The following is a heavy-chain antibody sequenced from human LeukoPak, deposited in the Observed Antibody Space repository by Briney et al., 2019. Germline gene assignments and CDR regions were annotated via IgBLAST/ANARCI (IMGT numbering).Heavy chain of an antibody. CDR1: GLTFRTYG. V-gene: IGHV3-30*18. Sequence: RSGGSLRLSCEASGLTFRTYGMHWVRQAPGQGLEWVALISFDGTTKYYADSVKGRFTISRDNSKNTVSLQMNGLSAEDTAVYYCAKGTRYSGSPSDYWGQGTLVTVSS. CDR3: AKGTRYSGSPSDY. D-gene: IGHD1-26*01. CDR2: ISFDGTTK. J-gene: IGHJ4*02.